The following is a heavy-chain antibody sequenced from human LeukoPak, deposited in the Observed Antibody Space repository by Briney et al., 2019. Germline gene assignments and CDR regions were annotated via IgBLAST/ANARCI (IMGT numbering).Heavy chain of an antibody. CDR2: MGHSGST. D-gene: IGHD3-16*02. Sequence: SETLSLTCAVSGYSISSGYCWGWIPQPPGKGLEWIGSMGHSGSTYYNPSLKSRVTISVDTSKNQFSLKLSSVTAADTAVYYCARALGGPYDYVWGTYRYPFDYWGQGTLVTVSS. CDR1: GYSISSGYC. J-gene: IGHJ4*02. CDR3: ARALGGPYDYVWGTYRYPFDY. V-gene: IGHV4-38-2*01.